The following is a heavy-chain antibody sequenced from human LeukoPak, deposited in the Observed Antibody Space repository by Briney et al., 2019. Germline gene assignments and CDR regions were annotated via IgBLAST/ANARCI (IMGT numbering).Heavy chain of an antibody. CDR1: GGGSSSYA. V-gene: IGHV1-69*13. Sequence: SVTLSCTASGGGSSSYAISWMRHAPGQGIGWMGGIIYIFSTANYAQHFQGRVTITADESTSTAYMELSSLRSEDTAVYYCARDQATIFGVVIPDAFDLWGQGTLVTVSS. D-gene: IGHD3-3*01. CDR2: IIYIFSTA. CDR3: ARDQATIFGVVIPDAFDL. J-gene: IGHJ5*02.